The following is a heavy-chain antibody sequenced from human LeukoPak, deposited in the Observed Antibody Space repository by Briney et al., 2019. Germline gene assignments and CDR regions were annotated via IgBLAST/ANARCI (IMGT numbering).Heavy chain of an antibody. CDR1: GFTFSSYS. Sequence: GGSLRLSCAASGFTFSSYSMNWVRQAPGKGLEWVSSISSSSSYICYADSVKGRFTISRDNAKNSLYLQMNSLRAEDTAVYYCARDHVAYSYGLTGYWGQGTLVTVSS. CDR2: ISSSSSYI. CDR3: ARDHVAYSYGLTGY. V-gene: IGHV3-21*01. D-gene: IGHD5-18*01. J-gene: IGHJ4*02.